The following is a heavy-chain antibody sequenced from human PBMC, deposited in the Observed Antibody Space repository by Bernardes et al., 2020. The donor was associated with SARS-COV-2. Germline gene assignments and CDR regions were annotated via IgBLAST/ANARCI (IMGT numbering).Heavy chain of an antibody. D-gene: IGHD4-4*01. CDR2: LDPEDGET. V-gene: IGHV1-24*01. CDR1: GYTLSELS. J-gene: IGHJ2*01. Sequence: ASVKVSCKVFGYTLSELSLHWVRQAPGKGPEWMGGLDPEDGETIYAQKFQGRVTMTEDTITDTAYMELSSLRSEDTAVYYCATGTSTVTYWYFDLWGRGTLVTVSS. CDR3: ATGTSTVTYWYFDL.